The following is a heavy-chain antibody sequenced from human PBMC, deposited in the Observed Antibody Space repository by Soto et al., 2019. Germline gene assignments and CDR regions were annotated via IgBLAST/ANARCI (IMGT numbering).Heavy chain of an antibody. CDR2: LWFDGSNE. CDR3: AKVLYASESFDSEEAPYGMDV. CDR1: GFPFSRYD. V-gene: IGHV3-33*06. J-gene: IGHJ6*02. D-gene: IGHD3-10*01. Sequence: QVQLVESGGGVVHPGRSLRLSCAASGFPFSRYDMHWVRQAPGKGLEWGAVLWFDGSNEYYADSVQGRFTISRDNSKNTLYLQMDSLRAEDTAMYYCAKVLYASESFDSEEAPYGMDVWGQGTTVTVSS.